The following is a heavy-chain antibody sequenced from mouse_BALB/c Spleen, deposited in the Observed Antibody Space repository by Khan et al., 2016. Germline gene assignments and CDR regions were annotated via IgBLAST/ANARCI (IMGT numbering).Heavy chain of an antibody. V-gene: IGHV5-6-5*01. Sequence: EVELVESGGGLVKPGGSLKLSCAASGFTFSSYAMSWVRPTPEKRLAWFASTSSGGSTYYPDSVKGRFTLSRDNARNILNLHMSSLRSEDTAMYYCAREDYGNYGDYFDYWGQGTTLTVSS. CDR2: TSSGGST. CDR1: GFTFSSYA. CDR3: AREDYGNYGDYFDY. J-gene: IGHJ2*01. D-gene: IGHD2-1*01.